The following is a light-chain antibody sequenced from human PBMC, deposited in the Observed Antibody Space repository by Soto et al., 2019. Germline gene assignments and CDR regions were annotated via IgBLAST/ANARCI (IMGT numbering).Light chain of an antibody. CDR1: SSNIGAGYG. J-gene: IGLJ1*01. V-gene: IGLV1-40*01. CDR2: VNS. Sequence: QSVLTQPPSVSGARGQRDTISCTGSSSNIGAGYGVNWYQQLPVKAPNLPIYVNSTRPSGLPTRFSGSNSCTSASLAITRLRANAVADYYCQLYGISPFANFVFGTGSKPTVL. CDR3: QLYGISPFANFV.